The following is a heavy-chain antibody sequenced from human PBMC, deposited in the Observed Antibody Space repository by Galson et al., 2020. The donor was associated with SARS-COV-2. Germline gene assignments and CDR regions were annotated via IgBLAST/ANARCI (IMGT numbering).Heavy chain of an antibody. J-gene: IGHJ4*02. V-gene: IGHV3-30*18. CDR1: GFTFSDSG. D-gene: IGHD3-10*01. Sequence: GGSLRLSCAASGFTFSDSGMHWVRQAPGKGLEWVAIISYDGKNKYYADSVKGRFTISRDNSKNTLYLQVYSLRPEDTAVYYCAKDSRAYYYGSGIDYWGQGTLVTVSS. CDR3: AKDSRAYYYGSGIDY. CDR2: ISYDGKNK.